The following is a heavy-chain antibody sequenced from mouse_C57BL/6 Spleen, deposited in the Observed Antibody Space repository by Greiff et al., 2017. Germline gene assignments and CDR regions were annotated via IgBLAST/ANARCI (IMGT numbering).Heavy chain of an antibody. D-gene: IGHD1-1*01. V-gene: IGHV1-74*01. Sequence: QVQLQQPGAELVKPGASVKVSCKASGYTFTSYWMHWVKQRPGQGLEWIGRIHPSDSDTNYNQKFKGKATLTVDKSSSTAYMQLRSLTSEDSAVYYCAIPITTVVATGFDYWGQGTTLTVSS. J-gene: IGHJ2*01. CDR2: IHPSDSDT. CDR1: GYTFTSYW. CDR3: AIPITTVVATGFDY.